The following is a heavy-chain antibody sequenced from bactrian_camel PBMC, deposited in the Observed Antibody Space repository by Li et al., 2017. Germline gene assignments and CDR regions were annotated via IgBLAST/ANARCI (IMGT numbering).Heavy chain of an antibody. Sequence: DVQLVESGGGLVQPGESLRLSCVASGITFSRHDMSWVRQAPGKEVEWVAGITSLPSLFRAASYADSVKGRFTISRDNAKDTLYLQMNSLKPEDTAMYYCAAGDWVAARPEYKFWGQGTQVTVS. CDR1: GITFSRHD. J-gene: IGHJ4*01. V-gene: IGHV3S40*01. D-gene: IGHD6*01. CDR3: AAGDWVAARPEYKF. CDR2: ITSLPSLFRAA.